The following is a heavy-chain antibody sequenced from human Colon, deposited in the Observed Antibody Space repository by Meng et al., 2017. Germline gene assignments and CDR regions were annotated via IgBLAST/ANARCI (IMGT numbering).Heavy chain of an antibody. CDR1: GGSISSGDYY. D-gene: IGHD3-22*01. Sequence: QVQREASGPGLVKPSQTLSLTCTFSGGSISSGDYYWSWIRQPPGKGLEWIGYIYYSGSTYYNPSLKSRVTISVDTSKNQFSLKLSSVTAADTAVYYCARGYYDSSGYGYWYFDLWGRGTLVTVSS. J-gene: IGHJ2*01. CDR2: IYYSGST. V-gene: IGHV4-30-4*01. CDR3: ARGYYDSSGYGYWYFDL.